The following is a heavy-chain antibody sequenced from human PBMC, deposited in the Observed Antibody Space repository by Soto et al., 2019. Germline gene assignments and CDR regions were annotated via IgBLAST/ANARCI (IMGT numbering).Heavy chain of an antibody. CDR1: GGSISSYY. CDR3: AGGYYDSSGYHHYYGMDV. Sequence: SETLSLTCAVSGGSISSYYWNWIRQPPGKGLEWIGYIYYSGSTNYNPSLKSRVTISVDTSKNQFSLKLSSVTAADTAVYYCAGGYYDSSGYHHYYGMDVWGQGTTVTVSS. D-gene: IGHD3-22*01. V-gene: IGHV4-59*01. CDR2: IYYSGST. J-gene: IGHJ6*02.